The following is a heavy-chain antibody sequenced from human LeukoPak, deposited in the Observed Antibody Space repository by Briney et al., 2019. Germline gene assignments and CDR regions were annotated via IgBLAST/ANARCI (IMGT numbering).Heavy chain of an antibody. J-gene: IGHJ4*02. Sequence: PGGSLRLSCAASGFTFTTYYLTWVRQAPGKGLEWLANISQAGRTKYYADSVEGRFAISRDNAINSVFLQMNSVRAEDTAVYYCARENWSNDYWGQGTLVTVSS. CDR2: ISQAGRTK. CDR3: ARENWSNDY. CDR1: GFTFTTYY. V-gene: IGHV3-7*01. D-gene: IGHD1-1*01.